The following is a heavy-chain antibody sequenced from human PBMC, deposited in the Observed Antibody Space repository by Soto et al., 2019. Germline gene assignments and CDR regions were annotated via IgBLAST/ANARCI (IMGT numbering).Heavy chain of an antibody. Sequence: QVQLQESGPGLVKPSQTLSLTCTVSGGSISSGGYYWSWIRQHPGKGLEWIGYIYYSGSTYYSPSLKSRVTISVDTSKNQCSLKLSSVTAADTAVYYCARVDSSGWYLFDYWGQGTLVTVSS. D-gene: IGHD6-19*01. J-gene: IGHJ4*02. CDR2: IYYSGST. V-gene: IGHV4-31*03. CDR3: ARVDSSGWYLFDY. CDR1: GGSISSGGYY.